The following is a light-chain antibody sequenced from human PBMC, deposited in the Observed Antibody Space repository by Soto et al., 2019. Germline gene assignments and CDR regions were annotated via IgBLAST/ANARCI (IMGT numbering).Light chain of an antibody. CDR3: MQSTQLPPT. Sequence: DVVLTQTTLSLSVTAXQPACISCRSRQSLLHVTGXXFLXXXLKXXGXSPKXXXYAXSTQVSGGPDRLSGSGSGTDFTLEISRVETHEFGTYYCMQSTQLPPTFGQGTRLDIK. CDR2: AXS. CDR1: QSLLHVTGXXF. J-gene: IGKJ5*01. V-gene: IGKV2D-29*02.